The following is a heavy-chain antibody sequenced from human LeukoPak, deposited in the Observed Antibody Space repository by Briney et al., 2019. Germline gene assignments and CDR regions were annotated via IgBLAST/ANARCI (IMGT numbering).Heavy chain of an antibody. Sequence: PSETLSLTCAVSGGSISSSNWWSWVRQPPGKGLEWIGEIYHSGSTNYNPSLKSRVTISVDKSKHQFSLKLSSVTAADTAVYYCARLNTYYYDSSGHYAFDIWGQGTMVTVSS. CDR1: GGSISSSNW. D-gene: IGHD3-22*01. V-gene: IGHV4-4*02. CDR3: ARLNTYYYDSSGHYAFDI. J-gene: IGHJ3*02. CDR2: IYHSGST.